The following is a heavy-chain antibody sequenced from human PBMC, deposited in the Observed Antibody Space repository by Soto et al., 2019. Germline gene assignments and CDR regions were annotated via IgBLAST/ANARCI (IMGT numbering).Heavy chain of an antibody. J-gene: IGHJ4*02. CDR1: GYSFTSYW. CDR2: IYPGDSDT. D-gene: IGHD2-8*01. CDR3: ARSARGCTNGVCYPYFDY. V-gene: IGHV5-51*01. Sequence: PGESLKISCKGSGYSFTSYWIGWVRQMPGKGLEWMGIIYPGDSDTRYSPSFQGQVTISADKSISTAYLQWSSLKASDTAMYYCARSARGCTNGVCYPYFDYWGQGTLVTVSS.